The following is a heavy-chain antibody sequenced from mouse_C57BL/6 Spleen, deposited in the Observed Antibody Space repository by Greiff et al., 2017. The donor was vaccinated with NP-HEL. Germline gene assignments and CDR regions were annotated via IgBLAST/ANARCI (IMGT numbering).Heavy chain of an antibody. D-gene: IGHD4-1*01. Sequence: QVQLQQPGTELVKPGASVKLSCKASGYTFTSYWMHWVKQRPGQGLEWIGNINPSNGGTNYNEKFKSKATLTVDKSSSTAYMQLSSLTSEDSAVYDCARSRVTGYYFDYWGQGTTLTVSS. J-gene: IGHJ2*01. CDR3: ARSRVTGYYFDY. CDR1: GYTFTSYW. CDR2: INPSNGGT. V-gene: IGHV1-53*01.